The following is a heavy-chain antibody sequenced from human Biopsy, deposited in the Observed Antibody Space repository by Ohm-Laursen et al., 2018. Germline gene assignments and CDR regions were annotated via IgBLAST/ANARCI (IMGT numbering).Heavy chain of an antibody. Sequence: SVKVSCKAAAGTFNSYAISWVRQAPGQGLEWVGGIIPIFDTANYAQKFQGRVTITADKSTTTSYMVLSSLRSDDTAIYYCARENYYETGGYDGFSDSWGQGTLISVSS. CDR2: IIPIFDTA. CDR1: AGTFNSYA. CDR3: ARENYYETGGYDGFSDS. V-gene: IGHV1-69*06. D-gene: IGHD3-16*01. J-gene: IGHJ4*02.